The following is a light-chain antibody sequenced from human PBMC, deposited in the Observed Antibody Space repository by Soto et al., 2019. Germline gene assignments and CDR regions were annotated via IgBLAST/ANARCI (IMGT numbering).Light chain of an antibody. J-gene: IGKJ3*01. CDR3: QQSYTAPYT. CDR1: RSISNS. Sequence: DIQMTQSPSSLSASVGDAVSLTCRASRSISNSLNWYQQKPGRAPKLLISGASSLQRGVPSTFSGSGSGTTFTLTITSLQPDDFAIYFCQQSYTAPYTFGPGTKVEIK. CDR2: GAS. V-gene: IGKV1-39*01.